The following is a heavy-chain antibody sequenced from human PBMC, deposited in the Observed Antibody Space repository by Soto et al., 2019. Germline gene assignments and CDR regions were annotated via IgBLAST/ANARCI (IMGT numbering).Heavy chain of an antibody. CDR2: IYYSGST. CDR1: GGSISSYY. D-gene: IGHD1-26*01. V-gene: IGHV4-59*08. Sequence: PSETLSLTCTVSGGSISSYYWSWIRQPPGKGLEWIGYIYYSGSTNYNPSLKSRVTISVDTSKNQFSLKLSPVTAADTAVYYCARHGGEYYSGSYKAFDYWGQGTLVTVSS. CDR3: ARHGGEYYSGSYKAFDY. J-gene: IGHJ4*02.